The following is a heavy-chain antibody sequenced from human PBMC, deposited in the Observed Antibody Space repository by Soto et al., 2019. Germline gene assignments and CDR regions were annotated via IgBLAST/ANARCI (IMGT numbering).Heavy chain of an antibody. CDR3: ARDSTVAYSGSYYLSFDP. CDR1: GGTFSSYA. D-gene: IGHD1-26*01. CDR2: IIPIFGTA. J-gene: IGHJ5*02. V-gene: IGHV1-69*13. Sequence: ASVKVSCKASGGTFSSYAISWVRQAPGQGLEWMGGIIPIFGTANYAQKFQGRVTITADESTSTAYMELSSLRSEDTAVYYCARDSTVAYSGSYYLSFDPWGQGTLVTVSS.